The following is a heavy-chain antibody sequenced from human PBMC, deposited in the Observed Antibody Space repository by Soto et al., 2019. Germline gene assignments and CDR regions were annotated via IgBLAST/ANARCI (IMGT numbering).Heavy chain of an antibody. V-gene: IGHV4-31*11. CDR3: ARCGCSGGSCYSGRWFDP. CDR2: IYYSGST. J-gene: IGHJ5*02. CDR1: GRSISSGGYS. D-gene: IGHD2-15*01. Sequence: SETLSLTCAVSGRSISSGGYSWRWIRQPPGKGLEWSGYIYYSGSTYYNPSFKSRFNISVDTSKNQFYLKLSSVTAADTAVYYCARCGCSGGSCYSGRWFDPWGQGTLVTVSS.